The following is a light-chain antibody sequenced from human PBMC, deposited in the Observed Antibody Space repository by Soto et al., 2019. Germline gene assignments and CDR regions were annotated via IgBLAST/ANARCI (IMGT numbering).Light chain of an antibody. CDR2: EVS. V-gene: IGLV2-8*01. J-gene: IGLJ3*02. Sequence: QSVLTQPPSASGSPGQSVTISCTGTSSDVGGYNYVSWYRQHPGKAPKLMIYEVSKRPSGVPDRFSGSKSGNTASLTVSGLQAEDEADYYCSSYAGSNNWVFGGGTKVTVL. CDR3: SSYAGSNNWV. CDR1: SSDVGGYNY.